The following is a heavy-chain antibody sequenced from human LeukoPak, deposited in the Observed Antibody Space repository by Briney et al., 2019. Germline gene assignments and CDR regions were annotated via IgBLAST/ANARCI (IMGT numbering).Heavy chain of an antibody. Sequence: MTSETLSLTCTVSGDSISSYYWNWIRQPPGKGPEWIGCISDTGTTKYNPAFKSRVTVSVDPSKNQFSLKLTSVTAADTAVYFCATGYYEPFERWGQGTLVSVSS. V-gene: IGHV4-59*01. J-gene: IGHJ4*02. CDR2: ISDTGTT. D-gene: IGHD3-22*01. CDR1: GDSISSYY. CDR3: ATGYYEPFER.